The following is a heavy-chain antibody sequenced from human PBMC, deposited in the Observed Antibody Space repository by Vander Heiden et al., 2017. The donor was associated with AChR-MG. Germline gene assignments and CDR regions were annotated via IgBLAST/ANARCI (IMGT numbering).Heavy chain of an antibody. D-gene: IGHD3-10*01. CDR3: ARNLPSGDVPYYYYYYGMDV. Sequence: EVQLVESGGGLVQPGGSLRLSCAASGFTFSSYWMHWVRQAPGKGLVWVSRINSDGSSTSYADSVKGRFTISRDNAKNTLYLQMNSLRAEDTAVYYCARNLPSGDVPYYYYYYGMDVWGQGTTVTVSS. J-gene: IGHJ6*02. V-gene: IGHV3-74*01. CDR1: GFTFSSYW. CDR2: INSDGSST.